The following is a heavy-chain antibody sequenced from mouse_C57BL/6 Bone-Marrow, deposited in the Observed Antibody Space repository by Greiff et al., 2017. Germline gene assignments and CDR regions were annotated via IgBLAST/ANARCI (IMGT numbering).Heavy chain of an antibody. CDR2: ISDGGSYT. CDR1: GFTFSSYA. D-gene: IGHD2-5*01. CDR3: ARDNSNYGYAMDY. Sequence: EVMLVESGGGLVKPGGSLKLSCAASGFTFSSYAMSWVRQTPEKRLEWVATISDGGSYTYYPDNVKGRFTISRDNAKNNLYLQMSHLKSEDTAMYYGARDNSNYGYAMDYWGQGTSVTVSS. J-gene: IGHJ4*01. V-gene: IGHV5-4*01.